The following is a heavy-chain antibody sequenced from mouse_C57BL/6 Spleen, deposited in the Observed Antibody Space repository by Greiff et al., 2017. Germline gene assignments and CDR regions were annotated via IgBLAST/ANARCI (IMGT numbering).Heavy chain of an antibody. J-gene: IGHJ4*01. D-gene: IGHD1-1*01. CDR2: IYPGDGDT. CDR3: AREIYYYGNSHPIYAMDY. CDR1: GYAFSSSW. V-gene: IGHV1-82*01. Sequence: VQLQQSGPELVKPGASVKISCKASGYAFSSSWMNWVKQRPGKGLEWIGRIYPGDGDTNYNGKFKGKATLTADKSSSTAYMQLSSLTSEDSAVYYCAREIYYYGNSHPIYAMDYWGQGTSVTVSS.